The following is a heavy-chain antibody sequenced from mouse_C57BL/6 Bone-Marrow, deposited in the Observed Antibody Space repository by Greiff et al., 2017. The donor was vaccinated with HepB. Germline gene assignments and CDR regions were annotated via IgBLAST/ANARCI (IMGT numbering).Heavy chain of an antibody. V-gene: IGHV1-55*01. J-gene: IGHJ4*01. CDR1: GYTFTSYW. CDR3: ARRDDYDDAMDY. D-gene: IGHD2-4*01. Sequence: VKLQQSGAELVKPGASVKMSCKASGYTFTSYWITWVKQRPGQGLEWIGDIYPGSGSTNYNEKFKSKATLTVDTSSSTAYMQLSSLTSEDSAVYYCARRDDYDDAMDYWGQGTSVTVSS. CDR2: IYPGSGST.